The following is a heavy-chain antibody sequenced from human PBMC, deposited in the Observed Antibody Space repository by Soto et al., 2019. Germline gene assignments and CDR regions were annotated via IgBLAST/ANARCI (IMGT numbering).Heavy chain of an antibody. J-gene: IGHJ3*02. V-gene: IGHV1-69*12. CDR2: IIPIFTTT. Sequence: QVHLVQSGAEVKKPGSSVKVSCKAPGGTFSNHGINWVRQAPGQGLEWMGRIIPIFTTTNYAQKFQGRVTMTADEPTITAYLELSSLKHDDTAVYYCAREVAADGTFREDVFDIWGQGTLVTGSS. D-gene: IGHD6-13*01. CDR1: GGTFSNHG. CDR3: AREVAADGTFREDVFDI.